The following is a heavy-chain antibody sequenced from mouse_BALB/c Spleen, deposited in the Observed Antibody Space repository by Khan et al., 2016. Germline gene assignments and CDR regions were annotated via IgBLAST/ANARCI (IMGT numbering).Heavy chain of an antibody. Sequence: EVELVESGGGLVQPKGSLKLSCAASGFTFNTYAMNWVRQAPGKGLEWVARIRSKSNNYATYYADSVKDRFTISRDDSQSMLYLQMNNLKTEDTAMYYCVTSGAMDYWGQGTSVTVSS. V-gene: IGHV10-1*02. CDR3: VTSGAMDY. J-gene: IGHJ4*01. D-gene: IGHD6-1*01. CDR2: IRSKSNNYAT. CDR1: GFTFNTYA.